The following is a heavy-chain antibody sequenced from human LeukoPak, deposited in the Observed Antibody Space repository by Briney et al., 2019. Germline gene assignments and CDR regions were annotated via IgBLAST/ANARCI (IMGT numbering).Heavy chain of an antibody. CDR2: INHSGST. CDR3: ARGSIAAAGTFGY. Sequence: SETLSLTCAVYGGSFSGYYWSWIRQPPGKGLEWIGEINHSGSTNYNPSLKSRVTISVDTSKNQFSLKLSSVTAADTAVYYCARGSIAAAGTFGYWGQGTLVAVSP. V-gene: IGHV4-34*01. CDR1: GGSFSGYY. D-gene: IGHD6-13*01. J-gene: IGHJ4*02.